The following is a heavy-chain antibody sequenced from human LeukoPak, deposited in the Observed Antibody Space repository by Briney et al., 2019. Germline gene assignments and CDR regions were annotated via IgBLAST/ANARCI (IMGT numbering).Heavy chain of an antibody. Sequence: GASVKVSCKSSGYTFTGYYMHWVRQAPGQGLEWMGWINPNSGGTNYAQKFQGRVTMTRDTSTSTAYMELSRLRSDDTAVYYCARVPPGYCSGGSCYDSLYGYWGQGTLVTVPS. V-gene: IGHV1-2*02. D-gene: IGHD2-15*01. CDR1: GYTFTGYY. J-gene: IGHJ4*02. CDR3: ARVPPGYCSGGSCYDSLYGY. CDR2: INPNSGGT.